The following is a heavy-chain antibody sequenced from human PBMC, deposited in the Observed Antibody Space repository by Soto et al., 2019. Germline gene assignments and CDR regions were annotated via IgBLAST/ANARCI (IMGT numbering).Heavy chain of an antibody. J-gene: IGHJ4*02. CDR1: GGPMISYY. D-gene: IGHD5-12*01. CDR3: ARRIVATEPFDY. V-gene: IGHV4-59*08. Sequence: QVRLQESGPGLVKPSETLSLTCTVSGGPMISYYWSWIRQPPGRGLEWIGFIYYAGSTKYNPSLNSRVTISVDTSKNQFSLTVTSVTDADTAVYYCARRIVATEPFDYWGQGTLVTVSS. CDR2: IYYAGST.